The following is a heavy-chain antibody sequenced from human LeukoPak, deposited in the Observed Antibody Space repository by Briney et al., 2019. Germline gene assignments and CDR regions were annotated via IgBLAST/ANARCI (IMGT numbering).Heavy chain of an antibody. D-gene: IGHD6-13*01. CDR2: INAGNGNT. CDR1: GYTFTTYAYA. Sequence: GASVKVSCKASGYTFTTYAYAMHWVRQAPGQRLEWMGWINAGNGNTKYSQKFQGRVTITRDTSASTAYMELSSLRSEDTAVYYCARSGSSSWYSNWFDPWGQGTLVTVSS. J-gene: IGHJ5*02. V-gene: IGHV1-3*01. CDR3: ARSGSSSWYSNWFDP.